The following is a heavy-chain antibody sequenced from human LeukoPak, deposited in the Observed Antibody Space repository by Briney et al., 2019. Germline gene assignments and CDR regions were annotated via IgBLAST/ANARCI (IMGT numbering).Heavy chain of an antibody. D-gene: IGHD2-2*01. CDR3: TTKGVGGSSLRQFFDY. CDR1: GFRFDDYG. Sequence: GGSLRLSCAPSGFRFDDYGMSWVRQVPGKGLEWVTGINWNGDRTSYVDSVKGRFTISRDNAKNSLYLQMNSLRVEDTAFYYCTTKGVGGSSLRQFFDYWGQGTLVAVTS. J-gene: IGHJ4*02. V-gene: IGHV3-20*04. CDR2: INWNGDRT.